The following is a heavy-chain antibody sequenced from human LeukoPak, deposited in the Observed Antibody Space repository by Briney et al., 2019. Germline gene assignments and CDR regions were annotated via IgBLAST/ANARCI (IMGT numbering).Heavy chain of an antibody. D-gene: IGHD3/OR15-3a*01. CDR3: ARGYDFWSGSDV. Sequence: GASVKVSCKASGGTFSSYAISWVRQAPGQGLEWMGGIIPIFGTANYAQKFQGRVTITADESTSTAYMELSSLRSEDTAVYYCARGYDFWSGSDVWGKGTTVTVSS. CDR2: IIPIFGTA. CDR1: GGTFSSYA. V-gene: IGHV1-69*13. J-gene: IGHJ6*04.